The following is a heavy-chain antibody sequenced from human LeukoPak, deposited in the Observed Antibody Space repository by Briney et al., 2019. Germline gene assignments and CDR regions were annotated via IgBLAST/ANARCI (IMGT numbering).Heavy chain of an antibody. Sequence: GGSLRLSCAASGFTFSSYAMNWVRQAPGKGLEWLSVITGSGGSTYYADSVKGRFTISRDNSKNTLYLQMNSLRAEDTAIYYCARDIAAAGYWFDPWGQGTLVTVSS. J-gene: IGHJ5*02. CDR3: ARDIAAAGYWFDP. CDR1: GFTFSSYA. CDR2: ITGSGGST. V-gene: IGHV3-23*01. D-gene: IGHD6-13*01.